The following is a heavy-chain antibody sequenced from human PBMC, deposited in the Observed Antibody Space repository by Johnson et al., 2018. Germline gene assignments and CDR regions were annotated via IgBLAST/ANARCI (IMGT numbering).Heavy chain of an antibody. V-gene: IGHV3-23*04. CDR3: ARRIVRGTNYYFDL. Sequence: EVQLVESGGGLVQPGGSLRLSCAASGFTFSSYAMSWVSQTPGKGLEWVSTFRGISGNTYYADSVKGRFPISRDNSKNPLYLQLNSLRAKDTAVYYCARRIVRGTNYYFDLWGRGTLVTVSS. CDR2: FRGISGNT. J-gene: IGHJ2*01. CDR1: GFTFSSYA. D-gene: IGHD1-26*01.